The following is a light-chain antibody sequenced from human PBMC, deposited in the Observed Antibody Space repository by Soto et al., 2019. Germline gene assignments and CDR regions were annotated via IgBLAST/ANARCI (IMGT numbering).Light chain of an antibody. Sequence: ETVMTQSPATLSVSPGDTATLSCRSSQNVHINLAWYQQKPGQAPTLLIYGVSARAPGVPARFSDAGSGTEFTLTIRSLQSADFAVYYCQQYETWPRTFGHGTKVDI. J-gene: IGKJ2*01. CDR2: GVS. CDR1: QNVHIN. CDR3: QQYETWPRT. V-gene: IGKV3-15*01.